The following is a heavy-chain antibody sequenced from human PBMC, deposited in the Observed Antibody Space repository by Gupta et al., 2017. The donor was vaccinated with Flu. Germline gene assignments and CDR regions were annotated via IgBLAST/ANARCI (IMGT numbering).Heavy chain of an antibody. J-gene: IGHJ4*02. V-gene: IGHV3-33*01. Sequence: QVQLVESGGGVVQPGKSLRLSCVASGFSFSDYAMRWVRQAPGKGLEWVSFTWFDGSSKYYGDSVKGRFTISRDNSENTLYLQMDNLRVEDTAVYYCARRGGGSYFGELDYWGQGTLVTVSS. CDR2: TWFDGSSK. CDR1: GFSFSDYA. D-gene: IGHD1-26*01. CDR3: ARRGGGSYFGELDY.